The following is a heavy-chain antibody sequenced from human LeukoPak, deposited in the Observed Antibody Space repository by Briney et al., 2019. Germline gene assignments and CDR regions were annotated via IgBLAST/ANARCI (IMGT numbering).Heavy chain of an antibody. D-gene: IGHD3-10*01. CDR1: GLTFSGYW. J-gene: IGHJ4*02. Sequence: QTGGSLRLSCVVSGLTFSGYWVTWVRQAPGKGLEWVANIKQDASEKYYVESVKGRFAISRDNAKSSLYLQMNSLRAEDTAVYYCASYYYGSGTSLGYWGQGTLVTVSS. V-gene: IGHV3-7*01. CDR3: ASYYYGSGTSLGY. CDR2: IKQDASEK.